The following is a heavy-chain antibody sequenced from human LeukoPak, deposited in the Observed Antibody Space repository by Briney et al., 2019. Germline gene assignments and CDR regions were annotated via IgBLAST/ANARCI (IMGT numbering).Heavy chain of an antibody. CDR1: GASIGTSNYY. V-gene: IGHV4-39*07. CDR3: AKSNGYGLVDI. J-gene: IGHJ3*02. CDR2: ILYSGST. D-gene: IGHD3-10*01. Sequence: PSEALSLTCTVSGASIGTSNYYWGWTRQPPGKGLEGFGNILYSGSTYDSTSLRSRVTISLDTSRNQYSLKLNSTTAADTAVYYCAKSNGYGLVDIWGQGKMVTVSS.